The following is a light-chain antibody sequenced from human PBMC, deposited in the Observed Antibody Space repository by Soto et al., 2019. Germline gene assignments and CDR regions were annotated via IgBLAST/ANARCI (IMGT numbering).Light chain of an antibody. V-gene: IGKV3-15*01. Sequence: ETVMTQSPATLSVSPGERATLSCRASQSVSSNLAWYQQKPGQAPRLLIYGASTRVTGIPARFSGGGSGTEFTLTISSLQSEDFAVYYCQQYNNWPGTVGQGTKVEIK. CDR3: QQYNNWPGT. CDR2: GAS. CDR1: QSVSSN. J-gene: IGKJ1*01.